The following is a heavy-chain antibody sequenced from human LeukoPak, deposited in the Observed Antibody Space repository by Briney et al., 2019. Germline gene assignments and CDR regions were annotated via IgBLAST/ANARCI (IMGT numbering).Heavy chain of an antibody. CDR2: MNPNSGST. J-gene: IGHJ4*02. V-gene: IGHV1-8*01. D-gene: IGHD1-1*01. Sequence: ASVKVSCKASGYTFTSYDINRVRQATGQGLEWMGWMNPNSGSTGYAQKFQGRVTMTRNTSISTAYMELSSLRSEDTAVYYCARGRDWTDVGVDYWGQGTLVTVSS. CDR3: ARGRDWTDVGVDY. CDR1: GYTFTSYD.